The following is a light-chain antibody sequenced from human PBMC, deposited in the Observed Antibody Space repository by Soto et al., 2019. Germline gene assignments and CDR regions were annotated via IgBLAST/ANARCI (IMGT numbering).Light chain of an antibody. J-gene: IGLJ1*01. CDR2: DVS. V-gene: IGLV2-14*01. Sequence: QSVLTQPASGFGSPGQSITIPFTGTSSDVGCYIYVSWYQQHPGKAPKLMIYDVSNRPSGVSIRFSGSKSGNTASLTIFGLQAEDEADYYCSSYTSSSTLNVFGTGTKVTVL. CDR1: SSDVGCYIY. CDR3: SSYTSSSTLNV.